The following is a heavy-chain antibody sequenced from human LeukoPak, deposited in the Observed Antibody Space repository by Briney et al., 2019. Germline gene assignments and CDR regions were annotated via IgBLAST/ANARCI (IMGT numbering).Heavy chain of an antibody. Sequence: GGPLRLSCAASGFTVSSNYMSWVRQAPGKGLEWVSVMYSGGSTYYADSVKGRFTISRDNSKNTLYLQMNSLRVEDTAGYYCAKSPEYYYYGMDVWGQGTTVTVSS. CDR3: AKSPEYYYYGMDV. J-gene: IGHJ6*02. V-gene: IGHV3-53*01. CDR2: MYSGGST. CDR1: GFTVSSNY.